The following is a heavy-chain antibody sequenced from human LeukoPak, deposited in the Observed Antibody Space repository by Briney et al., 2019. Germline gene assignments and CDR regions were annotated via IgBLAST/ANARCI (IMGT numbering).Heavy chain of an antibody. V-gene: IGHV1-18*01. J-gene: IGHJ4*02. D-gene: IGHD3-22*01. CDR2: ISAYNGKP. CDR3: ARAPYHFDTNDYYPY. CDR1: GYTFTRYG. Sequence: ASVKVSCKASGYTFTRYGISWVRQAPGQGFEWMGWISAYNGKPNYAQKLQARVTMTTDTSTTTAYMELRSLRSDDAAVYYCARAPYHFDTNDYYPYWGQGTLVTVSS.